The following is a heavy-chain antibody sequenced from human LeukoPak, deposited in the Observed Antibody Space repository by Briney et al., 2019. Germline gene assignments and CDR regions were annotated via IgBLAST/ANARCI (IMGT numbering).Heavy chain of an antibody. CDR1: GFTFSSYW. CDR2: IKQDGSEK. J-gene: IGHJ4*02. V-gene: IGHV3-7*01. D-gene: IGHD1-20*01. Sequence: PGGSLRLSCAASGFTFSSYWMSWVRQAPGKGLEWVANIKQDGSEKYYVDSVKGRFTISRDNAKNSLYLQMNSLRAEDTAVYYCAREGYNWNDYYFDYWGQGTLVTVSS. CDR3: AREGYNWNDYYFDY.